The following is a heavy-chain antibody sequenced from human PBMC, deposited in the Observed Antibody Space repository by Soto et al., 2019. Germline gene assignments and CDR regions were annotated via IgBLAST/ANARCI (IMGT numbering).Heavy chain of an antibody. CDR2: IYSGGST. J-gene: IGHJ4*02. D-gene: IGHD2-21*01. CDR1: GLTVSSSH. Sequence: EVQLVESGGGLVQPGGSLRLSCAASGLTVSSSHMSWVRQAPGKGLDWVSVIYSGGSTYCADSVKGRFTISRDNSKNTLFLQLNRLRDEDTAIYFCARDPLAYCGGDCHSGAYWGQGTLVTVSS. CDR3: ARDPLAYCGGDCHSGAY. V-gene: IGHV3-66*01.